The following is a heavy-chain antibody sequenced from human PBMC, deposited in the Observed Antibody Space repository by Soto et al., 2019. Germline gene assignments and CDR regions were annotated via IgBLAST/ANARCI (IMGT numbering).Heavy chain of an antibody. J-gene: IGHJ6*02. CDR2: IYYSGST. D-gene: IGHD6-6*01. V-gene: IGHV4-59*01. CDR1: GGSISSYY. CDR3: ARDGSSFSLLPV. Sequence: SETLSLSCTVSGGSISSYYWSWIRQPPGKGLEWIGYIYYSGSTNYNPSLKSRVTISVDTSKNQFSLKLSSVTAAGTAVYYCARDGSSFSLLPVWGQGTSVTVSS.